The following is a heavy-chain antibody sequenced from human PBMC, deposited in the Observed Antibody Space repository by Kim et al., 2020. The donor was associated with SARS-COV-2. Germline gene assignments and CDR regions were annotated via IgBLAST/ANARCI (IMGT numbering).Heavy chain of an antibody. J-gene: IGHJ3*02. V-gene: IGHV4-34*01. D-gene: IGHD2-15*01. CDR2: INHSGST. CDR3: ARGFLDIVVVVAAIWAPNDAFDI. Sequence: SETLSLTCAVYGGSFSGYYWSWIRQPPGKGLEWIGEINHSGSTNYNPSLKSRVTISVDTSKNQFSLKLSSVTAADTAVYYCARGFLDIVVVVAAIWAPNDAFDIWGQGTMVTVSS. CDR1: GGSFSGYY.